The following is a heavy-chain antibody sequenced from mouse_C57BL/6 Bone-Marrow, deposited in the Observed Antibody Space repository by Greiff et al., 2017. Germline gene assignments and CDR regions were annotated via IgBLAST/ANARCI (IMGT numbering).Heavy chain of an antibody. CDR2: IYPGSGNT. D-gene: IGHD2-1*01. J-gene: IGHJ4*01. Sequence: LQESGPELVKPGASVKISCKASGYTFTDYYINWVKQRPGQGLEWIGWIYPGSGNTKYNEKFKGKATLTVDTSSSTAYMQLSSLNSEDSAVYFCARGGIYYGNYIYAMDYWGQGTSVTVSS. CDR3: ARGGIYYGNYIYAMDY. V-gene: IGHV1-84*01. CDR1: GYTFTDYY.